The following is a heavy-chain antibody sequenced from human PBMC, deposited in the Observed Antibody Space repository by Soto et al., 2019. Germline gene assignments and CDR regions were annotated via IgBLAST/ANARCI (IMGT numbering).Heavy chain of an antibody. D-gene: IGHD3-16*01. CDR3: ARSDHVDRYFDY. Sequence: QVELVQSGPEVKKPGASVKVSCKASGYSFTNYAIGWVRQATGQGLEWVGWISPFHGDTNFAQNFQGRITVTTDSSTRTAYMDLGRLRSDDAAVYYCARSDHVDRYFDYWGQGTRITVSS. J-gene: IGHJ4*02. CDR1: GYSFTNYA. CDR2: ISPFHGDT. V-gene: IGHV1-18*01.